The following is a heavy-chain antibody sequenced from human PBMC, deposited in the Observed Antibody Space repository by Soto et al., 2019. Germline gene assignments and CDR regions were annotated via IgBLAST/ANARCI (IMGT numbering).Heavy chain of an antibody. CDR1: GFTFDTFT. V-gene: IGHV3-23*01. Sequence: QSGGSLRLSCAASGFTFDTFTMTWVRQAPGKGLEWVSSVSGSGVTTKYSDPVKGRFTISRDNSKNTLYLQLNTLTAEDTAVYYCVSNSGYDFWSGFLYWGQGALVTVSS. D-gene: IGHD3-3*01. CDR2: VSGSGVTT. J-gene: IGHJ4*02. CDR3: VSNSGYDFWSGFLY.